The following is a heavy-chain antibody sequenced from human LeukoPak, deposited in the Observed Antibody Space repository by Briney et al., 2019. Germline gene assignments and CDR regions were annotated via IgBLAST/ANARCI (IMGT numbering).Heavy chain of an antibody. Sequence: SETLSLTCTVSGGSISSYYWSWIRQPPGKGLEWIGYISYSGSTNYNPSLKSRVTISVDTSKNQFSLKLSSVTAADTAVYYCASGIVGATYQSWGQGTLVTVSS. D-gene: IGHD1-26*01. CDR1: GGSISSYY. V-gene: IGHV4-59*12. J-gene: IGHJ5*02. CDR3: ASGIVGATYQS. CDR2: ISYSGST.